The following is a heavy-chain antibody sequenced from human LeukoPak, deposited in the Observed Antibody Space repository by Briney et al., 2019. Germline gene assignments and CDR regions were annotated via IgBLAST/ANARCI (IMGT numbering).Heavy chain of an antibody. CDR3: ARAFGHYYDSSGYPFDY. CDR2: ISSSSSYI. Sequence: GGSLRLSCAASGFTFSSYAMSWVRQAPGKGLEWVSSISSSSSYIYYADSVKGRFTISRDNAKNSLYLRMNSLRAEDTAVYYCARAFGHYYDSSGYPFDYWGQGTLVTVSS. D-gene: IGHD3-22*01. V-gene: IGHV3-21*01. J-gene: IGHJ4*02. CDR1: GFTFSSYA.